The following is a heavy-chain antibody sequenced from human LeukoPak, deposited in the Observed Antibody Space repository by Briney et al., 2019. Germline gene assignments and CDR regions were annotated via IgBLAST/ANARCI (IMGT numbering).Heavy chain of an antibody. CDR3: ARDLRVGGSSGWYAFDV. D-gene: IGHD6-19*01. CDR1: GYSISSGYY. Sequence: PSETLSLTCTVSGYSISSGYYWGWIRQPPGKGLEWIGSIYHSGSTYYNPSLKSRVTISIDTSKNQFSLKLSSVTAADTAVYYCARDLRVGGSSGWYAFDVWGQGTMVTVSS. J-gene: IGHJ3*01. CDR2: IYHSGST. V-gene: IGHV4-38-2*02.